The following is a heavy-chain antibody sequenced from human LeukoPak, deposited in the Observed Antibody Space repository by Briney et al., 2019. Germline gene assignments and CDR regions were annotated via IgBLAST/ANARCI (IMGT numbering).Heavy chain of an antibody. Sequence: PGGSLRLSCAASGFTFSSYSMNWVRQAPGKGLEWVSSISSSSSYIYYADSVKGRFTISRDNAKNPLYLQMNSLRAEDTAVYYCARDRGPDAVPDRTFDYWGQGTLVTVSS. CDR3: ARDRGPDAVPDRTFDY. J-gene: IGHJ4*02. D-gene: IGHD2-2*01. V-gene: IGHV3-21*01. CDR1: GFTFSSYS. CDR2: ISSSSSYI.